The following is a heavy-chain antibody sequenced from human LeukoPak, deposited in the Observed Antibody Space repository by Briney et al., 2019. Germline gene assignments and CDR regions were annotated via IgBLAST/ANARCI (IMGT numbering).Heavy chain of an antibody. CDR2: IWYDGSDK. CDR3: AREITVTSTTYFDY. D-gene: IGHD4-17*01. CDR1: GFIFSTYW. V-gene: IGHV3-33*07. J-gene: IGHJ4*02. Sequence: GGSLRLSCAASGFIFSTYWMSWVRLAPGKGLEWVAVIWYDGSDKYYADSVKGRFTISRENSKNTLYLQMNSLRAEDTAVYYCAREITVTSTTYFDYWGQGTLVTVSS.